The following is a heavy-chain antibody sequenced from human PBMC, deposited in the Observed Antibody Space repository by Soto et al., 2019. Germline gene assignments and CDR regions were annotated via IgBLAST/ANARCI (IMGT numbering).Heavy chain of an antibody. CDR1: GYTFTSYA. Sequence: GASVKVSCKASGYTFTSYAMHWVRQAPGQRLEWMGWINAGNGNTKYSQKFQGRVTITRDTSASTAYMELSSLRSEDTAVYYCARNYGSGSYYFLSWFDPWGQGXLVTVYS. CDR2: INAGNGNT. V-gene: IGHV1-3*01. CDR3: ARNYGSGSYYFLSWFDP. D-gene: IGHD3-10*01. J-gene: IGHJ5*02.